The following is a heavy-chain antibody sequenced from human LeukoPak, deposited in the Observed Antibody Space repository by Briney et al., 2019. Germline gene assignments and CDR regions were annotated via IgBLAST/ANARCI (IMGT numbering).Heavy chain of an antibody. D-gene: IGHD2-15*01. CDR1: GGSISSGDYY. CDR3: ARVEGYCSGGSCYSPHFDY. J-gene: IGHJ4*02. CDR2: IYHSGST. V-gene: IGHV4-30-2*01. Sequence: PSETLSLTCTVSGGSISSGDYYWSWIRQPPGKGLEWIGYIYHSGSTYYNPSLKSRVTISVDRSKNQFSLKLSSVTAADTAVYYCARVEGYCSGGSCYSPHFDYWGQGTLVTVSS.